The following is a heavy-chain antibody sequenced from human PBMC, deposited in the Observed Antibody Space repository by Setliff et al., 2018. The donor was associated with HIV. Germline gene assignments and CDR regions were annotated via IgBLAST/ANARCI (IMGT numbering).Heavy chain of an antibody. CDR2: ISSSGNFI. J-gene: IGHJ4*02. Sequence: GGSLRLSCAASGFIFSGYTMVWVRQAPGKGLEWVSSISSSGNFIYYEDSVKGRFTVSRDNAQNSVYLQMDSLRAEDTAFYYCATQTGFYNSHWYDYWGQGTMVTVSS. V-gene: IGHV3-21*01. CDR3: ATQTGFYNSHWYDY. D-gene: IGHD6-13*01. CDR1: GFIFSGYT.